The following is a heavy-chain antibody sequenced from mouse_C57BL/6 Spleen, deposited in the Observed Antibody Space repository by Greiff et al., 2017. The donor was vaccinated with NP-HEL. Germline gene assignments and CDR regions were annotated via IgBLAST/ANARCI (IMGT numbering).Heavy chain of an antibody. CDR1: GYAFSSSW. CDR2: IYPGDGDT. V-gene: IGHV1-82*01. J-gene: IGHJ4*01. Sequence: QVQLKQSGPELVKPGASVKISCKASGYAFSSSWMNWVKQRPGKGLEWIGRIYPGDGDTNYNGKFKGKATLTADKSSSTAYMQLSSLTSEDSAVYFCARKPDDFYYAMDYWGQGTSVTVSS. CDR3: ARKPDDFYYAMDY.